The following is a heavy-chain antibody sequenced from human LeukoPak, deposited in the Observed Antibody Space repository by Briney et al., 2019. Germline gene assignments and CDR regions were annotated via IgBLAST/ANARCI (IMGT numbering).Heavy chain of an antibody. J-gene: IGHJ4*02. CDR2: IYYSGST. CDR3: ASWVVERSSWYDVGYRGWDY. V-gene: IGHV4-31*03. Sequence: SETLSLTCTVSGGSISSGGYYWSWIRQHPGKGLEWIGYIYYSGSTYYNPSLKSRVTLSVDTSKNQFSLKLSSVTAADTAVYYCASWVVERSSWYDVGYRGWDYWGQGTLVTVSS. D-gene: IGHD6-13*01. CDR1: GGSISSGGYY.